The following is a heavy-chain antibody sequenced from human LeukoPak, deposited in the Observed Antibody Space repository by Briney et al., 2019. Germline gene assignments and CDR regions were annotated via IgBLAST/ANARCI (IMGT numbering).Heavy chain of an antibody. V-gene: IGHV3-74*01. Sequence: GGSLRLSCAASGFTFSSYWTHWVRQAPGKGLVWVSRIKNDGRSPSYADSVKGRFTISSDNAKNTVYLLIDSLGAEDTAVYYCARDPHGGSGSDPHDAFDIWGQGTMVTVSS. CDR3: ARDPHGGSGSDPHDAFDI. J-gene: IGHJ3*02. CDR1: GFTFSSYW. D-gene: IGHD1-26*01. CDR2: IKNDGRSP.